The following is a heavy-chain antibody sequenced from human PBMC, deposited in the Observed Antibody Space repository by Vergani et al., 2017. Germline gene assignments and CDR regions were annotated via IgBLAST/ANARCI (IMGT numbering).Heavy chain of an antibody. V-gene: IGHV7-4-1*02. D-gene: IGHD6-19*01. CDR1: GYTFPNYP. CDR2: INTNSGNP. CDR3: ARGRQWRLTEYLYGMDV. Sequence: QVQLLQSGSELKKPGASVRISCEASGYTFPNYPLIWVRQAPGQGLEFMGWINTNSGNPTDAPGFTGRFVFPLDTAVSTAYLQISGLKAEDSAVYYCARGRQWRLTEYLYGMDVWGQGTTVTVSS. J-gene: IGHJ6*02.